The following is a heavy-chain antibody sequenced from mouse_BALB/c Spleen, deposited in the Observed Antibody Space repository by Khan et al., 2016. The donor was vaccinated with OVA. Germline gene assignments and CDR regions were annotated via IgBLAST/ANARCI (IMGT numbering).Heavy chain of an antibody. CDR2: IDPYNGGT. D-gene: IGHD2-3*01. J-gene: IGHJ3*01. Sequence: HLQQSGPELVRPGASVKVSCKASGYAFTTYNIYWVKQSHGKGLEWIGYIDPYNGGTNYNQNFKDKATLTVDKSSSAAYLHLDSLTSEDSAVYFCARSSDGYYPLADWGQGTLVTVSA. V-gene: IGHV1S135*01. CDR3: ARSSDGYYPLAD. CDR1: GYAFTTYN.